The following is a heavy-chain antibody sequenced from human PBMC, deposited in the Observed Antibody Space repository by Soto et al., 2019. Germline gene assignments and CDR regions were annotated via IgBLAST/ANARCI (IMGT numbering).Heavy chain of an antibody. CDR1: GFTFSSYA. CDR2: ISGSGGST. CDR3: AMGGAAAGNWFDP. Sequence: PGGSLRLSCAASGFTFSSYAMSWVRQAPGKGLEWVSAISGSGGSTYYADSVKGRFTISRDNPKNTLYLQMNSLRAEDTAVYYCAMGGAAAGNWFDPWGQGTLVTVSS. D-gene: IGHD6-13*01. J-gene: IGHJ5*02. V-gene: IGHV3-23*01.